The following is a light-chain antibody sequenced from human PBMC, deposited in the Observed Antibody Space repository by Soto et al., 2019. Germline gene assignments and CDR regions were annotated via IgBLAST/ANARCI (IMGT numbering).Light chain of an antibody. CDR1: SSDVGAYNY. Sequence: QSALTQPASVSGSPGQSITISCSGTSSDVGAYNYVSWYQQHPGKAPKLMIYGVSDRPSGLSNRFSGSKSGNTASLTISGLQAEDEGDYYCSSYTSSSTVVFGGGTKVTVL. CDR3: SSYTSSSTVV. CDR2: GVS. V-gene: IGLV2-14*01. J-gene: IGLJ2*01.